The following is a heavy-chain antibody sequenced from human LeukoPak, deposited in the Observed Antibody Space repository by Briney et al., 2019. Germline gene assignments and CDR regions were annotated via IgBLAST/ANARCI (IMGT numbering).Heavy chain of an antibody. CDR3: TRVLGSGPYFDY. CDR2: IKQDGSEK. D-gene: IGHD6-19*01. CDR1: GFTFSSYW. V-gene: IGHV3-7*01. Sequence: PGGSLRLSCAASGFTFSSYWMTWVRQAPGKGLEWVANIKQDGSEKYYVDSVKGRFTISRDSAKNSLYLQMNSLRAEDTAVYYCTRVLGSGPYFDYWGQGTLVTVSS. J-gene: IGHJ4*02.